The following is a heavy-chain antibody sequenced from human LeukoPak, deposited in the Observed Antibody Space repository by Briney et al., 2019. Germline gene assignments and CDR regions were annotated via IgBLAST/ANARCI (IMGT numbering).Heavy chain of an antibody. V-gene: IGHV3-23*01. D-gene: IGHD2-15*01. CDR1: GFTFSSYP. CDR2: ISGSGVTK. CDR3: AKDRYDRPVVVVAATLFDY. Sequence: GGSLRLSCAASGFTFSSYPMTWVRQAPGKGLEWVSVISGSGVTKYYTDSVKGRFTISRDNSKNTLYLQMNSLRAEDTAVYYCAKDRYDRPVVVVAATLFDYWGQGTLVTVSS. J-gene: IGHJ4*02.